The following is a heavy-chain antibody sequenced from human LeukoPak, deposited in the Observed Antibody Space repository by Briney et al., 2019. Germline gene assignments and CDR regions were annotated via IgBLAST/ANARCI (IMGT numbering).Heavy chain of an antibody. CDR3: AKGAPSSSSIFDF. V-gene: IGHV3-23*01. Sequence: PGGSLILSCVASGFTFGHNAMAWVRQAPGKSLEGVSAFSGSGGDTFYAVSVKGRFTISRDNSKNTLYLQLSSLRPDDTAVYYCAKGAPSSSSIFDFWRPGPLVTVSS. J-gene: IGHJ4*02. CDR2: FSGSGGDT. CDR1: GFTFGHNA. D-gene: IGHD6-6*01.